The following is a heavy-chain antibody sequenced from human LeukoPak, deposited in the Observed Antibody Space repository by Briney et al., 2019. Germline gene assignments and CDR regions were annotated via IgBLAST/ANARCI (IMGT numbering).Heavy chain of an antibody. CDR3: ARGADTAMVYYYYYGMDV. CDR2: IIPIFGTA. CDR1: GGTFSSYA. J-gene: IGHJ6*02. D-gene: IGHD5-18*01. V-gene: IGHV1-69*01. Sequence: SVKVSCKASGGTFSSYAISWVRQAPGQGLEWMGGIIPIFGTANYAQKFQGRVTITADESTSTAYMELSSLRSEDTAVYYCARGADTAMVYYYYYGMDVWGQGTTVTVSS.